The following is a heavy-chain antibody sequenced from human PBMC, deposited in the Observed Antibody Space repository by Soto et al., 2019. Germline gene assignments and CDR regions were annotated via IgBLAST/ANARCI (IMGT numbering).Heavy chain of an antibody. D-gene: IGHD3-3*02. Sequence: PSETLSLTCTVSGGSIRSSSYYWGWIRKPPEKGLEWIGSIYYSGSTDYNQSLKSRVTISVDTSKNQFPLQKSSVTAAETAVYYGASPKIAFYNWFDPWGQGTLVTVSS. CDR3: ASPKIAFYNWFDP. CDR1: GGSIRSSSYY. CDR2: IYYSGST. V-gene: IGHV4-39*01. J-gene: IGHJ5*02.